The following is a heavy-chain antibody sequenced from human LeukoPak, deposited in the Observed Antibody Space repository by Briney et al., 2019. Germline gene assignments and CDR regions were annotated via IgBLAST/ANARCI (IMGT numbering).Heavy chain of an antibody. V-gene: IGHV3-21*01. Sequence: PGGSLRLSCAASGFTFSSYSMNWVRQAPGKGLEWVSSISSSSSYIYYADSVKGRFTISGDNAKNSLYLQMNSLRAEDTAVYYCARFRIVGATSDAFDIWGQGTMVTVSS. J-gene: IGHJ3*02. CDR3: ARFRIVGATSDAFDI. CDR2: ISSSSSYI. CDR1: GFTFSSYS. D-gene: IGHD1-26*01.